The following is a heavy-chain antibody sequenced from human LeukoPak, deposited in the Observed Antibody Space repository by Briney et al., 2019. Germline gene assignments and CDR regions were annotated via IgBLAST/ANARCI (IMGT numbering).Heavy chain of an antibody. J-gene: IGHJ4*02. CDR1: GGSISSYY. D-gene: IGHD1-26*01. CDR3: ARGRGSYPMYYFDY. V-gene: IGHV4-4*07. CDR2: IYTSGST. Sequence: KSSETLSLTCTVSGGSISSYYWSRIRQPAGKGLEWIGRIYTSGSTNYNPSLKSRVTMSVDTSKNQFSLKLSSVTAADTAVYYCARGRGSYPMYYFDYWGQGTLVTVSS.